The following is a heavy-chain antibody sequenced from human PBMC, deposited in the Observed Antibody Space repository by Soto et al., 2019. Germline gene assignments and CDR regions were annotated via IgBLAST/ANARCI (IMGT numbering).Heavy chain of an antibody. CDR3: AEGPLSYYYGSGTQPPGYSYGMDV. Sequence: PGGSLRLSCAASGFTFDDYTMHWVRQAPGKGLEWVSLISWDGGSTYYADSVKGRFTISRDNSKNSLYLQMNSLRTEDTALYYCAEGPLSYYYGSGTQPPGYSYGMDVWGQGTTVTVSS. D-gene: IGHD3-10*01. J-gene: IGHJ6*02. V-gene: IGHV3-43*01. CDR1: GFTFDDYT. CDR2: ISWDGGST.